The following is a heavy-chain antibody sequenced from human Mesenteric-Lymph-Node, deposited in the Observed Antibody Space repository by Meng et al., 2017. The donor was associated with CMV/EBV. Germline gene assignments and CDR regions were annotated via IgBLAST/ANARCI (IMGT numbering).Heavy chain of an antibody. J-gene: IGHJ6*02. CDR1: SGSISSYY. CDR3: ARDYVVPAAIGYYYYYGMDV. V-gene: IGHV4-59*01. Sequence: GSLRLSCTVSSGSISSYYWSWIRQPPGKGLEWIGYIYYTGSTNYNPSLKSRVTISVDTSKNQFSLKLSSVTAADTAVYYCARDYVVPAAIGYYYYYGMDVWGQGTTVTVSS. D-gene: IGHD2-2*01. CDR2: IYYTGST.